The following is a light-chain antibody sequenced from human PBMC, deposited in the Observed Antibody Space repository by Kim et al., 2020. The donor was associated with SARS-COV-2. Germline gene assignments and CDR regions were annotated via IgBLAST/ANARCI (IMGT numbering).Light chain of an antibody. J-gene: IGKJ3*01. V-gene: IGKV4-1*01. CDR3: QQYNSPSFT. CDR2: WAS. CDR1: QSLLYTSNNKNY. Sequence: DIVMTQSPDSLAVSLGERATINCKSSQSLLYTSNNKNYLAWYQQRPGQPPKLLIYWASTRESGVPDRFSGSGSGTEFTLTISSLQAEDVALYYCQQYNSPSFTFGPGTKVDIK.